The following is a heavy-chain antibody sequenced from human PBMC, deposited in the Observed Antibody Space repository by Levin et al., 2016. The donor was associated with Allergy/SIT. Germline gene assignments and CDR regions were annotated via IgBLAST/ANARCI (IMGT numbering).Heavy chain of an antibody. CDR1: GFTFSSYS. CDR3: ARDHSSSSFYYYGMDV. CDR2: ISSSSTYI. J-gene: IGHJ6*02. Sequence: GGSLRLSCAASGFTFSSYSMNWVRQAPGKGLEWVSSISSSSTYIYYADSVKGRFTISRDNAKHSLYLQMNSLRAEDTAVYYCARDHSSSSFYYYGMDVWGQGTTVIVSS. D-gene: IGHD6-6*01. V-gene: IGHV3-21*01.